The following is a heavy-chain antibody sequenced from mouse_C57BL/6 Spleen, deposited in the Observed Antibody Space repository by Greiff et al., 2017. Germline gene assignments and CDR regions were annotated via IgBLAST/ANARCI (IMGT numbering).Heavy chain of an antibody. V-gene: IGHV1-59*01. Sequence: QVQLQQPGAELVRPGTSVTLSCKASGYTFTSYWMHWVKQRPGQGLEWIGVIDPSDSYTNYNQKFKGKATLTVDTSSSTAYMQLSSLTSEDSAVYYCARSRDYDYFDYWGQGTTLTVSS. J-gene: IGHJ2*01. D-gene: IGHD2-4*01. CDR3: ARSRDYDYFDY. CDR1: GYTFTSYW. CDR2: IDPSDSYT.